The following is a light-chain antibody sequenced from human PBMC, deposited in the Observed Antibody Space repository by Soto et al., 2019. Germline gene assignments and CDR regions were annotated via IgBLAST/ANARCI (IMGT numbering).Light chain of an antibody. CDR3: QQLFDSTIT. Sequence: DIQRTQSPSFLSPSIGESVTITCRASQVISTSLAWYQLKPGKAPKLLIYAASTLESGVPSRFSATVSGTEFTLTITRLQPEDFATYYCQQLFDSTITFGQGTRLEIK. J-gene: IGKJ5*01. V-gene: IGKV1-9*01. CDR2: AAS. CDR1: QVISTS.